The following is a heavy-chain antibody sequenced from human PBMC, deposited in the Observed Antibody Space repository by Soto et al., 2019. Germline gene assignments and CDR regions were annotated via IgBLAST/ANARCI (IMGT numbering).Heavy chain of an antibody. V-gene: IGHV4-59*01. D-gene: IGHD2-21*02. Sequence: QVQLQESGPGLVEPSETLSLTCTVSGGSLTNYFWTWIRQSPGKGLEWIAYIRYSGKTGYNPSLKIRGTISLDTPKNQFSLKLTSVTAADTAIYYCARFQYTVVTPFDLWGQGTMVIVSS. CDR2: IRYSGKT. CDR3: ARFQYTVVTPFDL. CDR1: GGSLTNYF. J-gene: IGHJ3*01.